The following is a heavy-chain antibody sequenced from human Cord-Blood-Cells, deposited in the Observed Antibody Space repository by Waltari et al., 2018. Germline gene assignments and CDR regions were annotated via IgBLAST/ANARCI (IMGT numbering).Heavy chain of an antibody. D-gene: IGHD6-6*01. CDR2: IYYSGST. V-gene: IGHV4-39*01. CDR1: GGSISSSYY. J-gene: IGHJ5*02. CDR3: ARHGGIAARPFDP. Sequence: QLQLQESGPGLVKPSETLSLTCTVPGGSISSSYYWGWIRPPPGKGLEWIGSIYYSGSTYYDPSLQSRGTISGDTSTTPFSLKLSSVTAAATAVYYCARHGGIAARPFDPWGQGTLVTVSS.